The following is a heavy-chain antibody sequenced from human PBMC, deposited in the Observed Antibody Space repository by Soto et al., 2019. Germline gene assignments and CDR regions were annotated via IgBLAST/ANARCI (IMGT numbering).Heavy chain of an antibody. D-gene: IGHD6-19*01. CDR3: ARAPVAGSGEFDY. CDR2: IYYSGST. J-gene: IGHJ4*02. Sequence: SETLSLTCTVSGGSISSYYWSWIRQPPGKGLEWIGYIYYSGSTDYNPSLKSRVTISVDTSKNQFSLKLSSVTAADTAVYYCARAPVAGSGEFDYWGQGTLVTVSS. CDR1: GGSISSYY. V-gene: IGHV4-59*01.